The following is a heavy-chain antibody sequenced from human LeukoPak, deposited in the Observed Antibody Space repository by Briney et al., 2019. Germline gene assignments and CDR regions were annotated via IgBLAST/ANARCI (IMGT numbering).Heavy chain of an antibody. D-gene: IGHD6-6*01. CDR2: ISYDGSNE. CDR3: ARDKGTSYLSSFDY. CDR1: GFTFSSYV. J-gene: IGHJ4*02. V-gene: IGHV3-30*04. Sequence: PGGSLRLSCAASGFTFSSYVMHWVGQAPGKGLEGVEIISYDGSNEYCEDSVKGRFTISRDNSKNTLYLQMNSLRAADTAVYYCARDKGTSYLSSFDYWGQGTLVTVSS.